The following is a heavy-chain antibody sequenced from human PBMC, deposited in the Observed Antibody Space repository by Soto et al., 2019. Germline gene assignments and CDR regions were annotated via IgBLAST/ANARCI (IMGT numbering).Heavy chain of an antibody. V-gene: IGHV5-10-1*01. CDR2: IDPSDSYT. D-gene: IGHD2-15*01. J-gene: IGHJ3*02. Sequence: GESLKISCKGSGYSFTSYWISWVRQMPGKGLEWMGRIDPSDSYTNYSPSFPGHVTISADKSISTAYLQWSSLKASDTAMYYCSRHSESCRGDSCNSNDVFDIWGQGTMVTV. CDR3: SRHSESCRGDSCNSNDVFDI. CDR1: GYSFTSYW.